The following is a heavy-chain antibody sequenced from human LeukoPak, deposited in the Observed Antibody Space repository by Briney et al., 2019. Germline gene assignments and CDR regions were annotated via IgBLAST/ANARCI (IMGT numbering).Heavy chain of an antibody. CDR3: ARDVGVPGLGNALDY. V-gene: IGHV1-2*02. J-gene: IGHJ4*02. Sequence: ASVKVSCTASGYTFTGYYIHWVRRAPGQGPEWMGLMNPTSGGTEYAQKFQGRVSMTRDTSTSTAYMELSSLRSDDTAIYYCARDVGVPGLGNALDYWGQGTLVTVSS. CDR1: GYTFTGYY. CDR2: MNPTSGGT. D-gene: IGHD2-8*01.